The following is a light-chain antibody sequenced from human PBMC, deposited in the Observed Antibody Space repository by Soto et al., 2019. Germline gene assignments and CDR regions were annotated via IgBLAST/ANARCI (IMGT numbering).Light chain of an antibody. V-gene: IGLV2-23*03. J-gene: IGLJ1*01. CDR3: CSYAGSSTFSYV. CDR2: EGS. CDR1: SSDVGSYNL. Sequence: QSALTRAAYVYGLHGQSITIICTGTSSDVGSYNLVSWYQQHPGKAPKLMIYEGSKRPSGVSNRFPGSKSGNTASLTISGLQAEDGADYHCCSYAGSSTFSYVFGTGTKVTVL.